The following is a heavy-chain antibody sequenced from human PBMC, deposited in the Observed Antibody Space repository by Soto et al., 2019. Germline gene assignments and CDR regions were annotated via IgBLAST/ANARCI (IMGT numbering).Heavy chain of an antibody. CDR3: ARDGGGSNWFYEV. D-gene: IGHD3-10*01. CDR2: ISYDGTKT. J-gene: IGHJ2*01. V-gene: IGHV3-30*03. CDR1: GQNLRDYG. Sequence: QVQLLESGGGVVQPGRSLRLSCVTSGQNLRDYGMHWVRQAPGEGPEWVAVISYDGTKTYYADSVKGRFTISRDNAKKTLYLDMNKQRAEDTAVYFCARDGGGSNWFYEVWGRGSLVRVSS.